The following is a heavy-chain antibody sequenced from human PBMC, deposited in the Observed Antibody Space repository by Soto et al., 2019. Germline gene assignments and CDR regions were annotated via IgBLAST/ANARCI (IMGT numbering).Heavy chain of an antibody. CDR2: IYYSGST. J-gene: IGHJ6*02. D-gene: IGHD3-3*01. V-gene: IGHV4-59*01. CDR3: ARDITTFGVVRGMDV. CDR1: GGSISSYY. Sequence: SETLSLTCTVSGGSISSYYWSWIRQPPGKGLEWIGYIYYSGSTNYNPSLKSRVTISVDTSKNQFSLKLSSVTAADTAVYYCARDITTFGVVRGMDVWGQGTTVT.